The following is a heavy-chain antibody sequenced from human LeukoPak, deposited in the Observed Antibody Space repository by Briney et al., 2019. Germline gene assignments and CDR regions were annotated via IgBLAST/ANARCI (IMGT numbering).Heavy chain of an antibody. CDR2: INPRGGST. V-gene: IGHV1-46*01. D-gene: IGHD2-2*01. CDR1: GYTFTSYY. CDR3: ARRGEGIVVVPAAVDDAFDI. Sequence: ASVKVSCKASGYTFTSYYMHWVRQAPGQGLEWMGIINPRGGSTSYAQKFQGRVTMTRDTSTSTVYMELSSLRSEDTAVYYCARRGEGIVVVPAAVDDAFDIWGQGTMVTVSS. J-gene: IGHJ3*02.